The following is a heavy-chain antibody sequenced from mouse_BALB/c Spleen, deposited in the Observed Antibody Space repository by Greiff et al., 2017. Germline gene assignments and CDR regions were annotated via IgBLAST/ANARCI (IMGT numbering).Heavy chain of an antibody. Sequence: VMLMESGPGLVAPSQCLSITCTVSGFSLTSYGVHWVRQPPGKGLEWLGVIWAGGSTNYNSAHMSGQSTSKDNSKSQVFLKMNSLQTDDTAMYYCARVYYYDSSYRDYWGQGTSVTVSS. D-gene: IGHD1-1*01. CDR1: GFSLTSYG. J-gene: IGHJ4*01. V-gene: IGHV2-9*02. CDR2: IWAGGST. CDR3: ARVYYYDSSYRDY.